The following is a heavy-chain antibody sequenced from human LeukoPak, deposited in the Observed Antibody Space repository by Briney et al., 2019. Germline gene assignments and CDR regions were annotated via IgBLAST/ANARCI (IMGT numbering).Heavy chain of an antibody. CDR3: AKDSSYDFWSGSTPDYYYYMDV. D-gene: IGHD3-3*01. J-gene: IGHJ6*03. Sequence: GGSLRLSCVASGFAFGNYAMTWVRQAPGKGLEWVSAISGVGYSTHYADSVKGRLTISRDNSKNTLYLQMNSLRAEDTAVYYCAKDSSYDFWSGSTPDYYYYMDVWGKGTTVTVSS. CDR1: GFAFGNYA. CDR2: ISGVGYST. V-gene: IGHV3-23*01.